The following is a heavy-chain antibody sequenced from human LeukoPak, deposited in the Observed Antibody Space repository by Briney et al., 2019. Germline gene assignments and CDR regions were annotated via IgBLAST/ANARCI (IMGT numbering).Heavy chain of an antibody. CDR1: GGSIRSSYYY. V-gene: IGHV4-39*07. CDR3: ARDGGGFDL. J-gene: IGHJ2*01. D-gene: IGHD3-10*01. Sequence: SETLSLTCTVSGGSIRSSYYYWGWIRQPPGKGLEWIGSIYDSGSTKYNPSLKSRVNTSVDTSKNQFSLKLRSVTAADTAVYFCARDGGGFDLWGRGTLVTVSS. CDR2: IYDSGST.